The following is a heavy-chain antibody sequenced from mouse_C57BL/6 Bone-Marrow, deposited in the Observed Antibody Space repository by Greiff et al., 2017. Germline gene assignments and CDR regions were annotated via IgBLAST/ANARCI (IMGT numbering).Heavy chain of an antibody. J-gene: IGHJ4*01. Sequence: EVQLQQSGPELVKPGASVKISCKASGYTFTDYYMNWVKQSHGKSLEWIGDINPNNGGTSYNQKFKGKATFTVDKSSSPAYMELRSLTSEDSAFYYFARWGDYWVQGTSVTVSS. CDR1: GYTFTDYY. CDR3: ARWGDY. V-gene: IGHV1-26*01. CDR2: INPNNGGT.